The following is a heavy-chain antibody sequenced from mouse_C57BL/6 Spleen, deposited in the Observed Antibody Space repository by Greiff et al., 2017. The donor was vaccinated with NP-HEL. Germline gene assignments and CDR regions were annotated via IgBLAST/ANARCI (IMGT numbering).Heavy chain of an antibody. V-gene: IGHV1-55*01. CDR1: GYTFTSYW. Sequence: QVQLKESGAELVKPGASVKMSCKASGYTFTSYWITWVKQRPGQGLEWIGDIYPGSGSTNYNEKFKSKATLTVDPSSSTAYMQLSSLTSEDAAVYYCAREDDGYYSSYFDVWGTGTTVTVSS. CDR3: AREDDGYYSSYFDV. CDR2: IYPGSGST. J-gene: IGHJ1*03. D-gene: IGHD2-3*01.